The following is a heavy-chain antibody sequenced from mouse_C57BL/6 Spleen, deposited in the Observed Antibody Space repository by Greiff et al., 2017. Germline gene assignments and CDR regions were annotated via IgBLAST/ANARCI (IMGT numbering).Heavy chain of an antibody. CDR2: IDPSDSET. J-gene: IGHJ1*03. D-gene: IGHD1-1*01. Sequence: QVQLQQPGAELVRPGSSVKLSCKASGYTFTSYWMHWVKQRPIQGLEWIGNIDPSDSETPYNQKFKDKATLTVDKSSSTAYMQLRSLTSEDSAVYYCARDSSYWYFDDWGTGTTVTVSS. CDR1: GYTFTSYW. CDR3: ARDSSYWYFDD. V-gene: IGHV1-52*01.